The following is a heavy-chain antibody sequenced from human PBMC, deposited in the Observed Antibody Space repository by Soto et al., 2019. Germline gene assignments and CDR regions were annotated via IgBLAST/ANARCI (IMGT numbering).Heavy chain of an antibody. J-gene: IGHJ5*02. D-gene: IGHD5-12*01. CDR2: IIPIFGTA. CDR1: GGTFSSYA. V-gene: IGHV1-69*13. Sequence: GASVKVSCKASGGTFSSYAISWVRQAPGQGLEWMGGIIPIFGTANYAQKFQGRVTITADESTSTAYMELCSLRSEDTAVYYCARADLDGYNPPKWFDPWGQGTLVTVSS. CDR3: ARADLDGYNPPKWFDP.